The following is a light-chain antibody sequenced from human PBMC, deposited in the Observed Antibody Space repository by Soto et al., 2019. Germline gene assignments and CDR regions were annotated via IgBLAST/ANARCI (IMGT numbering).Light chain of an antibody. Sequence: EMVMTQSPATLPVSPGERATLSCRASQSVSSNLAGYQQNPGQAPRLLIYGSSTRATGIPARFSGSGSGAEFTLTFICLQSEDFPVYYGQQYNNWPPWTFGQGTKVEIK. CDR3: QQYNNWPPWT. V-gene: IGKV3-15*01. CDR2: GSS. J-gene: IGKJ1*01. CDR1: QSVSSN.